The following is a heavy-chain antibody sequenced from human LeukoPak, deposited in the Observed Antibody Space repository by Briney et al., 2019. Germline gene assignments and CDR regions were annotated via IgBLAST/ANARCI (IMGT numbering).Heavy chain of an antibody. J-gene: IGHJ5*02. D-gene: IGHD3-10*01. Sequence: PGGSLRLSCAASGFIFDDYGMTWVRQAPGKGLEWVSGNWNGGSTGYGDSVKGRFTISRDNVKNSLYLQMNGLRAEDTALYFCARISTTMIRGVTNWFDPWGQGTLVTVSS. CDR3: ARISTTMIRGVTNWFDP. CDR1: GFIFDDYG. V-gene: IGHV3-20*04. CDR2: NWNGGST.